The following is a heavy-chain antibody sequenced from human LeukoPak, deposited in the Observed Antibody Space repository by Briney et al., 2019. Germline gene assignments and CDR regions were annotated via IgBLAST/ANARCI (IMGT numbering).Heavy chain of an antibody. CDR1: GYTFTDYY. D-gene: IGHD3-9*01. J-gene: IGHJ4*02. V-gene: IGHV1-2*02. CDR2: ITPHNGGT. CDR3: ARVATPAYDILTGYYGALDY. Sequence: GASVKVSCKASGYTFTDYYIHWVRQAPGQGLEWMGLITPHNGGTKYAQKFQGRVTMTRDTSIFAAFMELSRLRSDDTAVYYCARVATPAYDILTGYYGALDYWGQGTLVTVSS.